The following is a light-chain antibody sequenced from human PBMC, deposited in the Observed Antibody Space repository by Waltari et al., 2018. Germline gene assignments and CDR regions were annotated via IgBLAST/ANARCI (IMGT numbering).Light chain of an antibody. CDR3: QQTSSWPLT. Sequence: EIVLTQSPATLSLSPGQRATLSCRASQSVSINLGLYQQKLGQPPRLLIYDASNRATGIPARFSASGSGTDFTLTISSLEPEDFAVYFCQQTSSWPLTFGGGTKVEIK. V-gene: IGKV3-11*01. J-gene: IGKJ4*01. CDR2: DAS. CDR1: QSVSIN.